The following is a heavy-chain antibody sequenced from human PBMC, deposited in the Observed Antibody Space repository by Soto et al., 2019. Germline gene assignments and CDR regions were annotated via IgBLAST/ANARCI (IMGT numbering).Heavy chain of an antibody. CDR2: ISYDGSNK. J-gene: IGHJ3*02. CDR1: GFTFRSYA. CDR3: ARDARSPASKYAFDI. V-gene: IGHV3-30-3*01. Sequence: PGGSLRLSCAASGFTFRSYAMHWVRQAPGKGLEWVAVISYDGSNKYYADSVKGRFTISRDNSKNTLYLQMNSLRAEDTAVYYCARDARSPASKYAFDIWGQGTMVTVSS.